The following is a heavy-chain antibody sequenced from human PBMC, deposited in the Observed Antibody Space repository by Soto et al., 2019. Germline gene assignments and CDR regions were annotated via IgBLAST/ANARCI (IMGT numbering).Heavy chain of an antibody. CDR1: GFTFSSYA. CDR3: ARGGGGYVLTSYNWFDP. J-gene: IGHJ5*02. CDR2: ISYDGSNK. Sequence: QVQLVESGGGVVQPGRSLRLSCAASGFTFSSYAMHWVRQAPGKGLEWVAVISYDGSNKYYADSVKGRFTISRDNSKNTLYLQMNSLRAEDTAVYYRARGGGGYVLTSYNWFDPWGQGTLVTVSS. V-gene: IGHV3-30-3*01. D-gene: IGHD3-10*01.